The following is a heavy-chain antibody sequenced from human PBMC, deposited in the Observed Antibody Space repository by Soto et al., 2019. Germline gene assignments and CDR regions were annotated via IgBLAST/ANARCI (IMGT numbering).Heavy chain of an antibody. CDR3: AKDLACQPYYYGMDV. Sequence: VGSLRLSCAASGFTFSSYAMSWFRQAPGKGLEWVSAISGSGGSTYYADSVKGRFTISRDNSKNTLYLQMNSLRAEDTAVYYCAKDLACQPYYYGMDVWGQGTTVTVSS. V-gene: IGHV3-23*01. CDR1: GFTFSSYA. CDR2: ISGSGGST. J-gene: IGHJ6*02.